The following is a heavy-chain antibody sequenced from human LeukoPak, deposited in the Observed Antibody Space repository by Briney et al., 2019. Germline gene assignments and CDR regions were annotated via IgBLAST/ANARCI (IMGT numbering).Heavy chain of an antibody. J-gene: IGHJ4*02. CDR1: GDSISSGGYY. CDR2: IYHSGST. V-gene: IGHV4-30-2*01. D-gene: IGHD6-13*01. CDR3: ARDFKAALDY. Sequence: SQTLSLTCTVSGDSISSGGYYWSWIRQPPGKGLEWIGYIYHSGSTYYNPSLKSRVTISVDRSKNQFSLKLSSVTAADTAVYYCARDFKAALDYWGQGTLVTVSS.